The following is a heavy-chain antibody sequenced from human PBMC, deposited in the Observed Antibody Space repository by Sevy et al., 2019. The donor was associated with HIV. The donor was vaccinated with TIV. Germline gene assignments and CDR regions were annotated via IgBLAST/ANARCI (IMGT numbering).Heavy chain of an antibody. D-gene: IGHD2-15*01. J-gene: IGHJ3*02. Sequence: GGSLRLSCAASGFTFSSYSMNWVRQAPGKGLEWVSYISSSSSTIYYADSLKGRFTISRDNAKNSLYLQMNSLRDEDTAVYYCARLNAYPIFDCSGGSCYPDAFDIWGQGTMVTVSS. CDR3: ARLNAYPIFDCSGGSCYPDAFDI. CDR2: ISSSSSTI. V-gene: IGHV3-48*02. CDR1: GFTFSSYS.